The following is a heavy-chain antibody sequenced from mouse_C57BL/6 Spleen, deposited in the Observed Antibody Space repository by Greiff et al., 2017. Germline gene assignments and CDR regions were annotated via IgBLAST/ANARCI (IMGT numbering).Heavy chain of an antibody. CDR3: TRDWVYDYDDGGAY. D-gene: IGHD2-4*01. CDR1: GFTFSNYA. Sequence: DVKLVESGEGLVKPGGSLKLSCAASGFTFSNYAMSWVRQTPEKRLEWVAYISSGGDYTYYADTVKGRFTISRDNARNTLYLQMSSLKSEDTAMYYCTRDWVYDYDDGGAYWGQGTLVTVSA. CDR2: ISSGGDYT. J-gene: IGHJ3*01. V-gene: IGHV5-9-1*02.